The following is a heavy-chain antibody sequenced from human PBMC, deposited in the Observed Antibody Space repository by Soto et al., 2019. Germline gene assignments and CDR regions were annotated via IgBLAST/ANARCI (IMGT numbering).Heavy chain of an antibody. CDR3: AGVPRIASRPCWFDS. Sequence: VQLVESGGGLVKPGGSLGLSCAASGFTFSSYSMNWVRQAPGKGLEWVSSISSSSRSIYYADSVKGPFTNARDNAKDSLYQQVNSLNGEDTVVYYGAGVPRIASRPCWFDSWGRGTLVTVCS. CDR1: GFTFSSYS. J-gene: IGHJ5*01. D-gene: IGHD6-6*01. V-gene: IGHV3-21*04. CDR2: ISSSSRSI.